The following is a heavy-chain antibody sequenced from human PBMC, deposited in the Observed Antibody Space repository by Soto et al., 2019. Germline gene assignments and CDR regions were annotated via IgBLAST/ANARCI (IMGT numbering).Heavy chain of an antibody. CDR1: GYTFTSYY. CDR3: ARDGGVQARFDP. Sequence: ASVKVSCKASGYTFTSYYMHWVRQAPGQGLEWMGIINPSGGSTSYAQKFQGRVTMTTDTSTSTAYMELRSLRSDDTAVYYCARDGGVQARFDPWGQGTLVTVSS. J-gene: IGHJ5*02. CDR2: INPSGGST. D-gene: IGHD2-8*02. V-gene: IGHV1-46*01.